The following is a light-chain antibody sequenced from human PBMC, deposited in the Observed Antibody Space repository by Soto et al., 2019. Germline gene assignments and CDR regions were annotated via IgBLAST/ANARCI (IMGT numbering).Light chain of an antibody. CDR3: NSYAGSTIWV. CDR2: EVN. Sequence: QSALTQPPSASGSPGQSVTISCTGTSSDVGAYNYVSWYQQYPGKAPKLMIYEVNKRPSGVPDRFSGSKSGKTASLTVSGLQPEAEDDYHCNSYAGSTIWVFGGGTKLTVL. J-gene: IGLJ3*02. V-gene: IGLV2-8*01. CDR1: SSDVGAYNY.